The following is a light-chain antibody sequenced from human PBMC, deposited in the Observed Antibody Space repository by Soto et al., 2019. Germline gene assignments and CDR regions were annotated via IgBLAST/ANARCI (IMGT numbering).Light chain of an antibody. CDR1: SSDVGGNKY. J-gene: IGLJ1*01. CDR2: KVT. CDR3: ASSTSDSLYV. Sequence: QSALTQPASVSGSPGQSITSSCTGTSSDVGGNKYVSWYQQYPGKVPKLLINKVTNRPSGVSYRFSGSKSGNTASLTISALLAEDEADYFCASSTSDSLYVFGTGTKVTVL. V-gene: IGLV2-14*01.